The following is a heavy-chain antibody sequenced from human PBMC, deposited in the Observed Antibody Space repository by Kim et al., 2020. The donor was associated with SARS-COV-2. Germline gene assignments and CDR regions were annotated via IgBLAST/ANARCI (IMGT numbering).Heavy chain of an antibody. Sequence: ASVKVSCKASGYTLTGYYMHWVRQAPGQGLEWMGRINPNSGGTNYAQKFQGRVTMTRDSSISTAYMELRRLRSDDTAVYYCARGYSSTWPDYWGQGTLVTVSS. CDR3: ARGYSSTWPDY. CDR2: INPNSGGT. V-gene: IGHV1-2*06. CDR1: GYTLTGYY. J-gene: IGHJ4*02. D-gene: IGHD6-13*01.